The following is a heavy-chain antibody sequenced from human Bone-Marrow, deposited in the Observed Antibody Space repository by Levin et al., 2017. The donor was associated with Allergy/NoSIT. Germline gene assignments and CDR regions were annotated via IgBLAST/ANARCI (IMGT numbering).Heavy chain of an antibody. CDR2: ISSDSNNK. CDR1: GFTFSGYA. Sequence: PGGSLRLSCAASGFTFSGYAMHWVRQAPGKGLEWVAVISSDSNNKYYADSVKGRFTISRDNSKNTLFLQMNSLRGDDTAMYYCAKDDYYGDYGVDYWGQGSLVTVSS. V-gene: IGHV3-30*18. CDR3: AKDDYYGDYGVDY. J-gene: IGHJ4*02. D-gene: IGHD4-17*01.